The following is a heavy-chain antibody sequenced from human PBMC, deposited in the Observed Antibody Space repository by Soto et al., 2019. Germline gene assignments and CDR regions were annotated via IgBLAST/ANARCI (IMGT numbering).Heavy chain of an antibody. CDR2: ISDSGGST. CDR3: ARGSGGSCYSSYAY. J-gene: IGHJ4*02. D-gene: IGHD2-15*01. Sequence: EVQLLESGGGLVQPGGSLRLSCAASGFTFDSYAMSWVRQAPGKGLEWVSVISDSGGSTYYADSVKGRFTVARDNPKNTLFLQTNTLRAEDTGAYYCARGSGGSCYSSYAYWGQGTLVTVSS. CDR1: GFTFDSYA. V-gene: IGHV3-23*01.